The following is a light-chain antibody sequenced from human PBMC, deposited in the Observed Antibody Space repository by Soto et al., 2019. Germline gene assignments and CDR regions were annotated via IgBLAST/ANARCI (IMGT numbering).Light chain of an antibody. J-gene: IGKJ1*01. CDR2: GVS. V-gene: IGKV3-20*01. CDR3: QHYGTSPLT. Sequence: EFVLTQSPGTLSLSPGERATLSCRASQSPSSSYFAWYQQKPGQAPRLLLYGVSSRATGIPDRFSGSGSGTDFTLTISRLEPEDFAVYFCQHYGTSPLTFGQGTKVDIK. CDR1: QSPSSSY.